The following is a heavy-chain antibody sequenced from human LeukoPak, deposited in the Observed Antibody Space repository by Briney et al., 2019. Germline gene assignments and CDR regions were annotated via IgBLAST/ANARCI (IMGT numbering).Heavy chain of an antibody. D-gene: IGHD1-26*01. CDR3: ARGLGINSGWFDS. Sequence: SVKASCKASGGTFSSYSISWVRQAPGQGLEWVGGIIPVFGTSNYAQKFQGRVTVTTDESTSTAYMELSSLKSEDTAIYYCARGLGINSGWFDSWGQGTLVTVSS. CDR1: GGTFSSYS. V-gene: IGHV1-69*05. CDR2: IIPVFGTS. J-gene: IGHJ5*01.